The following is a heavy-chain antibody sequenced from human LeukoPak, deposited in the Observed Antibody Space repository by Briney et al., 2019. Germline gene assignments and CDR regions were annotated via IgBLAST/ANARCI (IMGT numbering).Heavy chain of an antibody. V-gene: IGHV3-20*04. D-gene: IGHD4/OR15-4a*01. CDR3: VRDLRTDYAFDS. J-gene: IGHJ4*02. CDR1: GFIFDDYG. CDR2: INWDGYST. Sequence: RAGGSLRLSCAASGFIFDDYGMTWVRQGPGKGLEWVSAINWDGYSTGYADSVRGRFTISRDNAKSTLYLQMNSLRPEDTALYYCVRDLRTDYAFDSWGQGTLVTVSS.